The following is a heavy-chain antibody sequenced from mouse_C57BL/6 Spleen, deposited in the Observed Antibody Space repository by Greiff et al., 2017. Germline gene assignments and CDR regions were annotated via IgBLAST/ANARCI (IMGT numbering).Heavy chain of an antibody. CDR1: GYAFSSYW. Sequence: VQLQESGAELVKPGASVKISCKASGYAFSSYWMNWVKQRPGKGLEWIGQIYPGDGDTNYNGKFKGKATLTADKSSSTAYMQLSSLTSEDSAVYFWARSRDSNYWYFDVWGTGTTVNVSS. CDR2: IYPGDGDT. D-gene: IGHD2-5*01. V-gene: IGHV1-80*01. J-gene: IGHJ1*03. CDR3: ARSRDSNYWYFDV.